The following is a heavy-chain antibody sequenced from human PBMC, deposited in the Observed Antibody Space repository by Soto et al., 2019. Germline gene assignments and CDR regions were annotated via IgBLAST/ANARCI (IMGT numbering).Heavy chain of an antibody. CDR3: AREEGFRITMDRGRWVDA. D-gene: IGHD3-10*01. Sequence: ASVKVSCKASGYTFTGYYLHWVRQAPGQGLEWMGWVNPIIGDTNYAQKFQDRVIMTRDRSITTVHMELSRLRSDDTAVYYCAREEGFRITMDRGRWVDAWGQGTLVT. J-gene: IGHJ5*02. CDR2: VNPIIGDT. V-gene: IGHV1-2*02. CDR1: GYTFTGYY.